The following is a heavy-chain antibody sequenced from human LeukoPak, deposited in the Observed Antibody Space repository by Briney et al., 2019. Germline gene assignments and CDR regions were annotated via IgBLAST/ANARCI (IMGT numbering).Heavy chain of an antibody. V-gene: IGHV3-64*01. CDR1: GFSISNYA. CDR3: ARDWQFDY. J-gene: IGHJ4*02. CDR2: ISANGGFT. Sequence: SGGSLRLSCAASGFSISNYAMHWVRQAPRKGLEYVSTISANGGFTAYASSVKGRFTISRDNSKNTVYLQMGSLRSDDLAMYYCARDWQFDYWGQGTLVTVSS.